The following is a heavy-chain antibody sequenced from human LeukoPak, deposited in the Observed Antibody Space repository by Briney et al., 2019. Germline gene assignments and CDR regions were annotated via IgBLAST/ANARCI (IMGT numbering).Heavy chain of an antibody. CDR3: TTRGRYCSSTSCSPLGIDY. J-gene: IGHJ4*02. Sequence: GGSLRLSRAASGFTFSNAWMSWVRQPPGKGLEWVGPIKRKADGGTTDYAALVKGRFTISRDDSKNTLYLQMNSLKTDDTVVYYCTTRGRYCSSTSCSPLGIDYWGQGTLVTVSS. V-gene: IGHV3-15*01. D-gene: IGHD2-2*01. CDR1: GFTFSNAW. CDR2: IKRKADGGTT.